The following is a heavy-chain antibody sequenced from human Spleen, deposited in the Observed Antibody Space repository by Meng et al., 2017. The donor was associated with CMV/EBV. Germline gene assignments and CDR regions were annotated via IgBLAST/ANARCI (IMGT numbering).Heavy chain of an antibody. J-gene: IGHJ4*02. D-gene: IGHD2-2*01. Sequence: GQLLHAVSGMLKSGESSSLDCAVYGGSFSGYYWCWISQTAGKGMEWIWEINHSGSTNYTPSLKSRVTISVDTSKNEFALKMSSVTDADTAVYYCARGLNVIVVVPDASSGIDYWGQGTLVTVAS. CDR1: GGSFSGYY. CDR3: ARGLNVIVVVPDASSGIDY. V-gene: IGHV4-34*01. CDR2: INHSGST.